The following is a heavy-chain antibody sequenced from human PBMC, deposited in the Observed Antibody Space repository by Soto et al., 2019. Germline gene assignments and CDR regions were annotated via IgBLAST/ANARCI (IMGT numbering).Heavy chain of an antibody. J-gene: IGHJ5*02. CDR3: AHSPKVAVLVPAAPGRWFDP. CDR2: IYWDDDK. Sequence: QITLKESGPTLVKPTQTLTLTCTFSGFSLSTSGVGVGWIRQPPGKALEWLALIYWDDDKRYSPSLKSRLTITKDPSKNQVVHTMTNMDPVDTATYYCAHSPKVAVLVPAAPGRWFDPWGQGTLVTVSS. D-gene: IGHD2-2*01. CDR1: GFSLSTSGVG. V-gene: IGHV2-5*02.